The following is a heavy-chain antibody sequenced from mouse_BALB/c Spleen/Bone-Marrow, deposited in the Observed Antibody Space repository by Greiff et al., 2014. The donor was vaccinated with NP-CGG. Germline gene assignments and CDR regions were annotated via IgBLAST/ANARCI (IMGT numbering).Heavy chain of an antibody. CDR1: GYTFTEYT. D-gene: IGHD2-3*01. CDR2: INPNNGGT. Sequence: LVESGASVKISCKTSGYTFTEYTMHWVKQSHVKSLEWIGGINPNNGGTSYNQKFKDKATWTVDKSSSTAYMELRSLTSEDSAVYYCARGWLLRHYFDYWGQGTTLTVSS. V-gene: IGHV1-18*01. J-gene: IGHJ2*01. CDR3: ARGWLLRHYFDY.